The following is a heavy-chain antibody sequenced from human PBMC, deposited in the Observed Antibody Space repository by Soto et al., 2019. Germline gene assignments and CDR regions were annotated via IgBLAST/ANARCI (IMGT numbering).Heavy chain of an antibody. CDR1: GFTFSSYS. Sequence: GGSLRLSCAASGFTFSSYSMNWVRQAPGKGLEWVSSISSSSYIYYADSVKGRFTISRDNAKNSLYLQMNSLRAEDTAVYYCARVRWVTVTTKDYYGMDVWGQGTTVTVSS. CDR3: ARVRWVTVTTKDYYGMDV. V-gene: IGHV3-21*01. D-gene: IGHD4-17*01. CDR2: ISSSSYI. J-gene: IGHJ6*02.